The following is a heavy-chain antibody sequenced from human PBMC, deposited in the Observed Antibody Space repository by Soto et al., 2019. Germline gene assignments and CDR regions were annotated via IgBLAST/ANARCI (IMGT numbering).Heavy chain of an antibody. CDR2: IYYSGST. CDR1: GGSISSGGYS. D-gene: IGHD6-19*01. CDR3: AREAVAANWVDP. J-gene: IGHJ5*02. V-gene: IGHV4-31*03. Sequence: SETLSLTCTVSGGSISSGGYSWSWIRQHPGKGLEWIGYIYYSGSTFYNPSLKSRVTISVDTSKNQFSLKLSSVTAADTAVYYCAREAVAANWVDPWGQGTLVTVAS.